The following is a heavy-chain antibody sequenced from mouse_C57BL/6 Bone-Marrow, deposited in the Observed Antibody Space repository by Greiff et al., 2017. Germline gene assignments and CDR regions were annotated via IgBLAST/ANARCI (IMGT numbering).Heavy chain of an antibody. Sequence: EVQLQQPGAELVKPGPSVKISCKASGFTFPDSYMHWVKQSHGKSLEWIGLVYPYNGGTSYTQKFKGKATLTVDTSSSTAYMELNSLTSEDSAVYYCALGTTVVAPLDYWGQGTTLTVSS. CDR1: GFTFPDSY. CDR2: VYPYNGGT. CDR3: ALGTTVVAPLDY. D-gene: IGHD1-1*01. V-gene: IGHV1-36*01. J-gene: IGHJ2*01.